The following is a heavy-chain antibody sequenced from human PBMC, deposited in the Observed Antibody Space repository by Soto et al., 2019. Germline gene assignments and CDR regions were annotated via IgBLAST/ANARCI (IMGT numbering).Heavy chain of an antibody. CDR2: ISWNSGSI. CDR1: GFTFDDYA. V-gene: IGHV3-9*01. Sequence: GGSLRLSCAASGFTFDDYAMHWVRQAPGKGLEWVSGISWNSGSIGYADSVKGRFTISRDNAKNSLYLQMNSLRAEDTALYYCAKDQYQWFGEPYFDYWGQGTMVTVYS. J-gene: IGHJ4*02. CDR3: AKDQYQWFGEPYFDY. D-gene: IGHD3-10*01.